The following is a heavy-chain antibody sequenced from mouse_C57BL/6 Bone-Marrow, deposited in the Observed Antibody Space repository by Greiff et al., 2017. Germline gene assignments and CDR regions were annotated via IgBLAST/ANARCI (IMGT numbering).Heavy chain of an antibody. V-gene: IGHV1-75*01. CDR2: IFPGSGST. Sequence: SGPELVKPGASVKISCKASGYTFTDYYINWVKQRPGQGLEWIGWIFPGSGSTYYNEKFKGKATLTVDKSSSTAYMLLSSLTSEDSAVYFCARSPYYYGSSYDFDYWGQGTTLTVSS. D-gene: IGHD1-1*01. CDR3: ARSPYYYGSSYDFDY. J-gene: IGHJ2*01. CDR1: GYTFTDYY.